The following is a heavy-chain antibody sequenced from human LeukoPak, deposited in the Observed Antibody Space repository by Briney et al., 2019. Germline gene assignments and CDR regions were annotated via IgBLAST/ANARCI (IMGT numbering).Heavy chain of an antibody. CDR2: FSGSGGST. Sequence: GGSLRLSCAASGFTFSSYAMSWVRQAPGKGLEWVSSFSGSGGSTYYADSVKGRFTISRDNSKNTLYLQMNSLRAEDTAVYYCAKDVSPHLAPYYDILPSFVPWGQGTLVTVSS. D-gene: IGHD3-9*01. CDR3: AKDVSPHLAPYYDILPSFVP. CDR1: GFTFSSYA. J-gene: IGHJ5*02. V-gene: IGHV3-23*01.